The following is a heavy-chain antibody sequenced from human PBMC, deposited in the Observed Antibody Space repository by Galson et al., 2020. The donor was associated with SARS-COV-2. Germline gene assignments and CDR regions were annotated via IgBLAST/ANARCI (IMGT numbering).Heavy chain of an antibody. Sequence: NSGGSLRLSCAASGFTFSNSYLSWIRQAPGKGLEWVSFISRHGYTIYYASSVKGRFTISRDNPKNLLFLQRNSLRSEDTAVYYCAKAVDGQYFFDLWGRGTLVTVSS. CDR2: ISRHGYTI. V-gene: IGHV3-11*04. CDR1: GFTFSNSY. D-gene: IGHD5-12*01. J-gene: IGHJ2*01. CDR3: AKAVDGQYFFDL.